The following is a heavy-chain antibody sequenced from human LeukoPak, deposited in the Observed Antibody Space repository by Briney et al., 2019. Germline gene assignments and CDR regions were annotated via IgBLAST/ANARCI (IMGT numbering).Heavy chain of an antibody. CDR2: MNPNSGNT. D-gene: IGHD1-26*01. J-gene: IGHJ3*02. Sequence: ASVKVSCKASGYTFTSYDINWVRQAAGQGLEWMGWMNPNSGNTGYAQKFQGRVTITTDESTSTAYMELSSLRSEDTAVYYCARVGGVGATTNDAFDIWGQGTMVTVSS. CDR3: ARVGGVGATTNDAFDI. CDR1: GYTFTSYD. V-gene: IGHV1-8*01.